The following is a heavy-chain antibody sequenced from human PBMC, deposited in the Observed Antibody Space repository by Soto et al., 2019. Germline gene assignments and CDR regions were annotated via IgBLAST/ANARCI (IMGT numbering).Heavy chain of an antibody. CDR2: INHSGDT. Sequence: PSETLSLTCAVYGGSFSDFYWNWIRQSPGKGLEWIGEINHSGDTNYNPSLKSRVTISVDTSKNQFSLQLNSVTATDTAVYYCAQRTLTNWFHPWGQGTPVTVS. V-gene: IGHV4-34*01. CDR3: AQRTLTNWFHP. D-gene: IGHD4-4*01. J-gene: IGHJ5*02. CDR1: GGSFSDFY.